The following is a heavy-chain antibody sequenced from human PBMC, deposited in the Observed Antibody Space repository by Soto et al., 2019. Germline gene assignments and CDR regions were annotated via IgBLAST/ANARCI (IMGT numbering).Heavy chain of an antibody. CDR1: GFTFSDYY. J-gene: IGHJ4*02. CDR2: ISSSSDST. V-gene: IGHV3-11*06. D-gene: IGHD1-1*01. CDR3: ARGGVKGTTSRGQVYN. Sequence: QAQVVESGGGLVKPGGSLRLSCAASGFTFSDYYMSWIRQAPGKGLEWVSFISSSSDSTKYADSVKGRFTISRDKAKNSLYLQLNSLRAEDTAVYYCARGGVKGTTSRGQVYNWGQGTLVTVSS.